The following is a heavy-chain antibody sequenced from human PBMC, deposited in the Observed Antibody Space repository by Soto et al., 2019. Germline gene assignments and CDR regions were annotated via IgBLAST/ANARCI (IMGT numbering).Heavy chain of an antibody. D-gene: IGHD3-22*01. V-gene: IGHV3-49*04. CDR3: TSYDYYDSSGSHLSEGTTDY. CDR1: GFTFGDYA. Sequence: PGGSLRLSCTASGFTFGDYAMSWVRQAPGKGLEWVGFIRSKAYGGTTEYATSVKGRFTISRDDSTSIAYLQMNSLKTEDTAVYFCTSYDYYDSSGSHLSEGTTDYWGQGTLVTVSS. CDR2: IRSKAYGGTT. J-gene: IGHJ4*02.